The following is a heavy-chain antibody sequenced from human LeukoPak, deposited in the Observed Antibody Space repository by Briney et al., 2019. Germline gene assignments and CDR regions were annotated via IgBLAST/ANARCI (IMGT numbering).Heavy chain of an antibody. CDR1: GFTFSSYA. Sequence: KSGGSLRLSCAVSGFTFSSYAMSWVRQAPGKGVEWVSSISGSGVSTFYTDSVKGRFTISRDNSENTLYLQINSLRAEDTAVYYCAKSIPVAVTRLPIDYWGQGTLVTV. J-gene: IGHJ4*02. D-gene: IGHD6-13*01. V-gene: IGHV3-23*01. CDR3: AKSIPVAVTRLPIDY. CDR2: ISGSGVST.